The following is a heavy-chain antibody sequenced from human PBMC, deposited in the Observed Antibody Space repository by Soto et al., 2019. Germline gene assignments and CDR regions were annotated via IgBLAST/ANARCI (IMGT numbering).Heavy chain of an antibody. CDR3: ARDAFEIYYKFGLDV. D-gene: IGHD3-10*01. J-gene: IGHJ6*02. CDR1: GFSFSDYE. V-gene: IGHV3-48*03. CDR2: ISSSGGTI. Sequence: GGSLRLSCAASGFSFSDYEMNWVRQTPGKGLEWLSYISSSGGTIKYADSVKGRFTISRDNAKNSLYLQMHSLRADDTAVYYCARDAFEIYYKFGLDVWGQGTPVTVSS.